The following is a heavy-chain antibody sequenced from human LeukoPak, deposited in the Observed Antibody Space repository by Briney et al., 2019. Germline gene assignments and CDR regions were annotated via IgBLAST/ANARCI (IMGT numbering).Heavy chain of an antibody. J-gene: IGHJ5*02. D-gene: IGHD1-26*01. CDR3: ARDAGGGATTAWFDP. Sequence: ASVKVSCKASGYTFTGYYMHWVRQAPGQGLEWMGRINPNSGGTNYAQKLQGRVTMTTDTSTSTAYMELRSLRSDDTAVYYCARDAGGGATTAWFDPWGQGTLVTVSS. CDR2: INPNSGGT. V-gene: IGHV1-2*06. CDR1: GYTFTGYY.